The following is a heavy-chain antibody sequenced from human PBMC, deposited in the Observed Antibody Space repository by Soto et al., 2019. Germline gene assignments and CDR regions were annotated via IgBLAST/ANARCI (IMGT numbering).Heavy chain of an antibody. D-gene: IGHD6-13*01. CDR3: ARRGPGTYFDD. CDR1: GFTFTTYA. CDR2: ITSSGSGT. Sequence: GGSLRLSCAASGFTFTTYAMTWVRQAPGKGLEWVSIITSSGSGTYYEDSVKGRFTISRDNSKNTLYLQMNSLRTEDTAVYYCARRGPGTYFDDWGQGTLVTVSS. V-gene: IGHV3-23*01. J-gene: IGHJ4*02.